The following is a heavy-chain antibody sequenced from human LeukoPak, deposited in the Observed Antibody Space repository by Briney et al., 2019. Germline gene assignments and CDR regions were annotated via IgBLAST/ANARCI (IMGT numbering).Heavy chain of an antibody. Sequence: VSGPTLVNPTQTLTLTCTFSGFSLSSTGMGVAWIRQPPGKAPEWLALIFWDDDKRYSPSLKSRLTITKDTSKNQVVLTMTNMDPVDTATYYCAHRRSIVGATYFDYWGQGTLVTVSS. CDR1: GFSLSSTGMG. J-gene: IGHJ4*02. CDR3: AHRRSIVGATYFDY. D-gene: IGHD1-26*01. CDR2: IFWDDDK. V-gene: IGHV2-5*02.